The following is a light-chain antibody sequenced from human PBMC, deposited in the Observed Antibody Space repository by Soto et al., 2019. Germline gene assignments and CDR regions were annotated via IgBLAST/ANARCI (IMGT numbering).Light chain of an antibody. Sequence: ESVLTQSPGTLSLSPGERATLSCRASQSVSSSYLAWYQQKPGQAPRLLLYGASSRATGIPDRLSGSGSGTDFTLTISRLEPEDFAVYYCQQYGSSPPRTFGQGTKVEIK. CDR3: QQYGSSPPRT. CDR1: QSVSSSY. J-gene: IGKJ1*01. CDR2: GAS. V-gene: IGKV3-20*01.